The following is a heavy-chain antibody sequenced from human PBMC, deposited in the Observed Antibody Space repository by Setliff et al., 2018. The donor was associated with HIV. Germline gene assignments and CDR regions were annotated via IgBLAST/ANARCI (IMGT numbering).Heavy chain of an antibody. V-gene: IGHV3-11*05. Sequence: AGGSLRLSCAASGFTFSDYYMSWIRQAPGKGLQWVSYIDSSGSYTNYADSVKGRFTISRDNAKNSLFLQMNRLRADDTAVYYCARERSVGELSLALDWWGQGALVTVSS. J-gene: IGHJ4*02. CDR1: GFTFSDYY. CDR2: IDSSGSYT. CDR3: ARERSVGELSLALDW. D-gene: IGHD3-16*02.